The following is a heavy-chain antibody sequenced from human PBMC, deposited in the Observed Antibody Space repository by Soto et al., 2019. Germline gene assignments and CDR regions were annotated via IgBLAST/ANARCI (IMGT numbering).Heavy chain of an antibody. CDR2: IIPIFGTA. D-gene: IGHD3-3*01. CDR3: ARGRLFGVVTLELDY. J-gene: IGHJ4*02. V-gene: IGHV1-69*01. CDR1: GGTFSSYA. Sequence: QVQLVQSGAEVKKPGSSVKVSCKASGGTFSSYAISWVRQAPGQGLEWMGGIIPIFGTANYAQKFQGRVTITAGESTSTAYMERSSLRSEDTAVYYCARGRLFGVVTLELDYWGQGTLVTVSS.